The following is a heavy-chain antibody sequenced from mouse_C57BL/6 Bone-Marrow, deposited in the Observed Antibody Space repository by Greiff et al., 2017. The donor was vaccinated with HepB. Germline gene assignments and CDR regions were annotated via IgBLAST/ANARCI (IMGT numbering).Heavy chain of an antibody. CDR2: IWTGGGT. J-gene: IGHJ4*01. CDR3: ASTTVVEDYAMDY. V-gene: IGHV2-9-1*01. Sequence: VHLVESGPGLVAPSQSLSITCTVSGFSLTSYAISWVRQPPGKGLEWLGVIWTGGGTNYNSALKSRLSISKDNSKSQVFLKMNSLQTDDTARYYCASTTVVEDYAMDYWGQGTSVTVSS. CDR1: GFSLTSYA. D-gene: IGHD1-1*01.